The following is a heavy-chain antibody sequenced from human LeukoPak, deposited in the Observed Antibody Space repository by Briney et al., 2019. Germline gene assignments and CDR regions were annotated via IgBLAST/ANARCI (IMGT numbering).Heavy chain of an antibody. CDR1: GFTFSNAW. CDR2: IKSGTDGGTT. D-gene: IGHD2-15*01. Sequence: GGSLGLSCAVSGFTFSNAWMSWVRQAPGKGLEWVGRIKSGTDGGTTDYAAPVKGRFTVSRDDSKNTLYLQMNSLKTEDTAVYYCTTIRGFCSGGSCFGYWGQGTLVTVSS. V-gene: IGHV3-15*01. CDR3: TTIRGFCSGGSCFGY. J-gene: IGHJ4*02.